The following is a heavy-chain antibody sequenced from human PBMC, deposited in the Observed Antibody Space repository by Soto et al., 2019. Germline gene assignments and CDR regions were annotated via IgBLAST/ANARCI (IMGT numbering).Heavy chain of an antibody. J-gene: IGHJ4*02. CDR2: ITDSSDTV. CDR1: GFSFSNYN. CDR3: ARDFGHGYYLDY. D-gene: IGHD3-3*01. V-gene: IGHV3-48*02. Sequence: PGGSLRLSCVASGFSFSNYNMNWVRQAPGKGLEWVSYITDSSDTVHYADSVRGRFTISRDNAESSLYLQMNSLRDEDTAVYFCARDFGHGYYLDYWGRGTRVTAPQ.